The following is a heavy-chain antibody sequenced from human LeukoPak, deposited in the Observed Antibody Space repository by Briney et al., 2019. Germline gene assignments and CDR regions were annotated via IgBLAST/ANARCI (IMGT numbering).Heavy chain of an antibody. Sequence: ASVKVSCKASGYTFTGYYMHWVRQAPGQGLEWMGWMNPNSGNTGYAQKFQGRVTMTRNTSISTAYMELSSLRSEDTAVYYCARGLFERSSWYNTINYYYYYMDVWGKGTTVTISS. CDR2: MNPNSGNT. CDR3: ARGLFERSSWYNTINYYYYYMDV. J-gene: IGHJ6*03. V-gene: IGHV1-8*02. CDR1: GYTFTGYY. D-gene: IGHD6-13*01.